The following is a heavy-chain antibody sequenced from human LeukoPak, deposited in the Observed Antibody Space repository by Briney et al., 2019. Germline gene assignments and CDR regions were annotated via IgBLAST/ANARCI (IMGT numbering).Heavy chain of an antibody. D-gene: IGHD6-13*01. CDR2: IYYSGTT. V-gene: IGHV4-39*07. J-gene: IGHJ5*02. Sequence: SETLSLTCTVSGGSISSSSYYWGWIRQPPGKGLEWIGSIYYSGTTYYNPSLKSRITISVDTSKNQFSLKLSSVTAADTAVYYCARDPPIAAAKKIRFDPWGQGTLVTVSS. CDR3: ARDPPIAAAKKIRFDP. CDR1: GGSISSSSYY.